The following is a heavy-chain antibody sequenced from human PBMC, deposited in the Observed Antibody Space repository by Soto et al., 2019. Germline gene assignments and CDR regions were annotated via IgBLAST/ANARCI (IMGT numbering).Heavy chain of an antibody. J-gene: IGHJ4*01. V-gene: IGHV1-18*01. CDR2: ISAYNGNT. D-gene: IGHD4-17*01. CDR3: ARDRRMTTVSGYDY. CDR1: GYTFTSYG. Sequence: ASVKVSCKASGYTFTSYGISWVRQAPGQGLEWMGWISAYNGNTNYAQKLQGRVTMTTDTSTSTAYMELRSLRSDDTAVYYCARDRRMTTVSGYDYWGQEPWSPSPQ.